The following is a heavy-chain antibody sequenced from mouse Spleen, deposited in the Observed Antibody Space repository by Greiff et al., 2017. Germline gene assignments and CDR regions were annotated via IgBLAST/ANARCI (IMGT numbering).Heavy chain of an antibody. J-gene: IGHJ3*01. V-gene: IGHV5-17*01. CDR1: GFTFSDYG. D-gene: IGHD2-1*01. CDR2: ISSGSSTI. CDR3: ARSDGNAWFAY. Sequence: EVHLVESGGGLVKPGGSLKLSCAASGFTFSDYGMHWVRQAPEKGLEWVAYISSGSSTIYYADTVKGRFTISRDNAKNTLFLQMASLRSEDTAMYYCARSDGNAWFAYWGQGTLVTVSA.